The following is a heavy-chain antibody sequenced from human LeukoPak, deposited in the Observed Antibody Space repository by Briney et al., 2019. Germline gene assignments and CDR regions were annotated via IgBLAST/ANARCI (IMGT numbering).Heavy chain of an antibody. CDR1: GFGFSNYW. D-gene: IGHD4-11*01. CDR2: VNEDGSEK. V-gene: IGHV3-7*01. J-gene: IGHJ4*02. CDR3: ARDRGHSNFDY. Sequence: GGSLRLSCAASGFGFSNYWMSWVRQAPGKGLEWVANVNEDGSEKNYVDSVKGRFTISRDNAQDSLYLQMNSLRAEDTAVYYCARDRGHSNFDYWGQGTLLTVSS.